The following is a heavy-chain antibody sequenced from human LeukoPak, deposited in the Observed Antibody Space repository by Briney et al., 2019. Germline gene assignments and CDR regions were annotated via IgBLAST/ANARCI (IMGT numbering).Heavy chain of an antibody. CDR1: GYTFTDFY. J-gene: IGHJ4*02. CDR3: ARDLYGSGSVVDY. V-gene: IGHV1-2*02. D-gene: IGHD3-10*01. Sequence: GASVKVSCKASGYTFTDFYMHWVRQAPGQGLEWMGWINPNSGGTNYAQKFQGRVTMTRDTSISTVYMELSRLRSDDTAVYHCARDLYGSGSVVDYWGQGTLVTVSS. CDR2: INPNSGGT.